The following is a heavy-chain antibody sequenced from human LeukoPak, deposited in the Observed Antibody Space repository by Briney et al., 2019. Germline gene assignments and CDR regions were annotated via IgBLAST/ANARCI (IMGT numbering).Heavy chain of an antibody. CDR2: IYYSGSI. D-gene: IGHD2-2*01. Sequence: SETLSLTCAVYGGSFSGYYWSWIRQPPGKGLEWIGYIYYSGSIYYNPSLKSRVTMSVDTSKNQFSLKLSSVTAVDTAVYYCASHSGTIDYWGQGTLVTVSS. V-gene: IGHV4-34*10. J-gene: IGHJ4*02. CDR3: ASHSGTIDY. CDR1: GGSFSGYY.